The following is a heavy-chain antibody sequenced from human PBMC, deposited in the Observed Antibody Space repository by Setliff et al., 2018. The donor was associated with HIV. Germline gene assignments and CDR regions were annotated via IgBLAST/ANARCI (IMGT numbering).Heavy chain of an antibody. CDR2: IIPILGPA. CDR1: GGTFSSYA. CDR3: ARLSVRRDYSYGMDV. D-gene: IGHD3-10*01. V-gene: IGHV1-69*13. J-gene: IGHJ6*02. Sequence: SVKVSCKASGGTFSSYAISWVRQAPGQGLELMGGIIPILGPANYAQEFQGRVTITAGEYTTTSYMELRNLRSEDTAIYYCARLSVRRDYSYGMDVWGQGTTVTVSS.